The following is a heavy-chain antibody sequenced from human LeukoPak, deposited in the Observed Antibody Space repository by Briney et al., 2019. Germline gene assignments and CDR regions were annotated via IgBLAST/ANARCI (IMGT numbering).Heavy chain of an antibody. CDR1: GGSISSSSYY. J-gene: IGHJ4*02. V-gene: IGHV4-39*07. Sequence: PSETLSFTCTVSGGSISSSSYYWGWIRQPPGKGLEWIGSIYYSGSTYYNPSLKSRVTISVDTSKNQFSLKLSSVTAADTAVYYCARAVEQWLVKGEFDYWGQGTLVTVSS. D-gene: IGHD6-19*01. CDR2: IYYSGST. CDR3: ARAVEQWLVKGEFDY.